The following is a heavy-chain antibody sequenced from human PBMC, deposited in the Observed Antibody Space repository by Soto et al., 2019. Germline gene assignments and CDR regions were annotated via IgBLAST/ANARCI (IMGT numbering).Heavy chain of an antibody. D-gene: IGHD2-15*01. CDR2: ISGSGGST. J-gene: IGHJ1*01. CDR1: GFTFSSYA. Sequence: EVQLLESGGGLVQPGGSLRLSCAASGFTFSSYAMSWVRQAPGKGLAWVSAISGSGGSTYYADSVKGRFTISRDNSKNTLYRQMNSLRAEDTAVYYCAKDLEDIVVVVAATTEYFQHWGQGTLVTVSS. CDR3: AKDLEDIVVVVAATTEYFQH. V-gene: IGHV3-23*01.